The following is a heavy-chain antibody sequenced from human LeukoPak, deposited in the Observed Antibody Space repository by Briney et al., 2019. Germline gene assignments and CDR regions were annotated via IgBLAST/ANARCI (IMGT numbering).Heavy chain of an antibody. D-gene: IGHD3-3*01. CDR3: ARSVGVVISRWFDP. CDR1: GGTFSSYA. Sequence: SVKVSCKASGGTFSSYAISWVRQAPGQGLEWMGRIIPILGIANYAQKFQGRVTITADKPTSTAYMELSSLRSEDTAVYYCARSVGVVISRWFDPWGQGTLVTVSS. J-gene: IGHJ5*02. V-gene: IGHV1-69*04. CDR2: IIPILGIA.